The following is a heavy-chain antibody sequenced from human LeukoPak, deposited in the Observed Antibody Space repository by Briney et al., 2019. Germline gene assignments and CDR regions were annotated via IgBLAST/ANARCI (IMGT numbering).Heavy chain of an antibody. J-gene: IGHJ4*02. CDR3: ARVRYYDSSGYYLPDYFDY. CDR2: IIPILGIA. V-gene: IGHV1-69*04. Sequence: EASVKVSCKASGGTFSSYAISWVRQAPGQGLKWMGRIIPILGIANYAQKFQGRVTITADKSTSTAYMELSSLRSEDTAVYYCARVRYYDSSGYYLPDYFDYWGQGTLVTVSS. D-gene: IGHD3-22*01. CDR1: GGTFSSYA.